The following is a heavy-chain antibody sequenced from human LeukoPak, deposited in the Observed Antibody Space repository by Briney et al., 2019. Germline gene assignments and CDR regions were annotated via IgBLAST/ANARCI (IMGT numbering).Heavy chain of an antibody. V-gene: IGHV4-61*02. D-gene: IGHD3-16*01. Sequence: SETLSLTCTVSGGSISSGSYYWSWLRQPAGKGLEWIGRIYTSGSTNYNPSLKSRVTISVDTSKNQFSLKLSSVTAADTAVYYCARGRGESYGFRFDYWGQGTMVTVSS. CDR2: IYTSGST. CDR3: ARGRGESYGFRFDY. CDR1: GGSISSGSYY. J-gene: IGHJ4*02.